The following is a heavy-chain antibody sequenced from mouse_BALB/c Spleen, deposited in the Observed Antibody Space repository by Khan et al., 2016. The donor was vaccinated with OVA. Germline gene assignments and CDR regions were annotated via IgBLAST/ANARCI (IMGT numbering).Heavy chain of an antibody. CDR3: GISASYGDYVEAWFAY. D-gene: IGHD2-13*01. V-gene: IGHV1-18*01. CDR1: GYSFTGYT. J-gene: IGHJ3*01. CDR2: INPYNGGT. Sequence: EVQLQQSGPELVKPGASMKMSCKASGYSFTGYTMNWVKQSHGKNLEWIGLINPYNGGTAYNQKFRGKATLTVDKSSNTASMELASLTAEDSAVYYCGISASYGDYVEAWFAYWGQGTLVTVSA.